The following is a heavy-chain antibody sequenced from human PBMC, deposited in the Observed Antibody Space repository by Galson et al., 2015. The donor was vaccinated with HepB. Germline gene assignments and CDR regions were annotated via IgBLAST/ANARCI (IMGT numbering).Heavy chain of an antibody. CDR1: GDSITSNNYY. V-gene: IGHV4-30-4*01. CDR3: AGDHFYSDTRGDSLWAFDV. Sequence: LSLTCTVSGDSITSNNYYWTWIRQSPGKGLEWIGYTYYSGSTYYNPSLKSRATISTDTSKSQFSLKLNSVTAADTALYYCAGDHFYSDTRGDSLWAFDVWGQGTMVTVSS. D-gene: IGHD3-22*01. J-gene: IGHJ3*01. CDR2: TYYSGST.